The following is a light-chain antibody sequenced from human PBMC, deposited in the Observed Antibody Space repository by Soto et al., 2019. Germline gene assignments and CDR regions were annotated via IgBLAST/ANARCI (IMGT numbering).Light chain of an antibody. J-gene: IGKJ3*01. CDR2: GAS. V-gene: IGKV3-15*01. CDR1: QSVGSN. Sequence: ERVMTQSPATLSVSPGERATLSCRASQSVGSNLAWYQQKPGQAPRLLIFGASSRATGAPARFSGSGSGTEFTLTINSLQPEDFAVYFCQQYDNLPLTFGPGTKVDIK. CDR3: QQYDNLPLT.